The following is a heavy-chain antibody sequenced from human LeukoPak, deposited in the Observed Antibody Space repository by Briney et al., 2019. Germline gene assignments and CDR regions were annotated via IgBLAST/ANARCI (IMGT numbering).Heavy chain of an antibody. D-gene: IGHD4-17*01. J-gene: IGHJ5*02. CDR1: GGTFSSYA. V-gene: IGHV1-69*05. Sequence: EASVEVSCKASGGTFSSYAISCVRQAPGQGLEWMGRIIPIFGTANYAQKFQGRVTITTDESTSTAYMELSSLRSEDTAVYYCARDDPFTVFDPWGQGTLVTVSS. CDR2: IIPIFGTA. CDR3: ARDDPFTVFDP.